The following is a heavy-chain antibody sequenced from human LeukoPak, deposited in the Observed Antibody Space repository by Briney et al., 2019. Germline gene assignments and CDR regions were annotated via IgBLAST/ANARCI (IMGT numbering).Heavy chain of an antibody. D-gene: IGHD6-13*01. CDR3: ARGSSSWYAGWFDP. CDR2: INHSGST. V-gene: IGHV4-34*01. J-gene: IGHJ5*02. CDR1: GGSFSSYY. Sequence: SETLSLTCAVYGGSFSSYYWSWIRQPPGKGLEWIGEINHSGSTNYNPSLKSRVTMSVDTSKNQFSLKLSSVTAADTAVYYCARGSSSWYAGWFDPWGQGTLVIVSS.